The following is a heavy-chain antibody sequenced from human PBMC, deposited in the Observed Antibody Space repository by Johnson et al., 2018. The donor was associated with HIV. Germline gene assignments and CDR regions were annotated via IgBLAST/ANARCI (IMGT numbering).Heavy chain of an antibody. V-gene: IGHV3-30*18. Sequence: QVQLVESGGGVVQPGRSLRLSCAASGFTFSSYGMHWVRQAPGKGLDWVAVISYDGSNKYYADSVKGRFTISRDNSKNTLYLQMNSLRAEDTALDYCAKGRMGASGSYNVWGQGTMVTVSS. CDR2: ISYDGSNK. D-gene: IGHD1-26*01. CDR1: GFTFSSYG. J-gene: IGHJ3*01. CDR3: AKGRMGASGSYNV.